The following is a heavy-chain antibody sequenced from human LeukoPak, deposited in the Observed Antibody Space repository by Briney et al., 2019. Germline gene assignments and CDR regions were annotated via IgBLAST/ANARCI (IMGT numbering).Heavy chain of an antibody. Sequence: GGSLRLSCAASGFTFSGYAMSWVRLAPGRGLEWVSTISDSSGSTHYADSVKGRFTISRDNSKNTLYLQMNSLRAEDTAVYYCARDPYSSGWYSYFDYWGQGTLVTVSS. CDR2: ISDSSGST. CDR3: ARDPYSSGWYSYFDY. D-gene: IGHD6-19*01. V-gene: IGHV3-23*01. CDR1: GFTFSGYA. J-gene: IGHJ4*02.